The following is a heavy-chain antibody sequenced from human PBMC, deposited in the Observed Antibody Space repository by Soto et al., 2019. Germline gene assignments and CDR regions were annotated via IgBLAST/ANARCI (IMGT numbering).Heavy chain of an antibody. V-gene: IGHV4-59*08. CDR3: PRRPWFGHAFDI. J-gene: IGHJ3*02. Sequence: QVQLQESGPGLVKPSETLSLTCTVSGGSISSYYWTWIRQPPGKGLEWIGYIYYSGSTNYNPSLKSRVTISVDTSKNQFSLKLSSVTAADTAVYYCPRRPWFGHAFDIWGQGTMVTVSS. CDR2: IYYSGST. CDR1: GGSISSYY. D-gene: IGHD3-10*01.